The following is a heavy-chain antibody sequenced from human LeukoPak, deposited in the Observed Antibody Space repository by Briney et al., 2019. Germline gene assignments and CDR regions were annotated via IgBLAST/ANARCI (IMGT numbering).Heavy chain of an antibody. J-gene: IGHJ4*02. CDR1: GGSISSYY. CDR2: IYYSGST. V-gene: IGHV4-59*01. Sequence: SETLSLTCTVSGGSISSYYWSWIRQPPGKGLEWIGYIYYSGSTNYNPSLKSRVTISVDTSKNQFSLKLTSVTAADTAVYYCARGGNTFAYWGQGTLVAVSS. D-gene: IGHD4-23*01. CDR3: ARGGNTFAY.